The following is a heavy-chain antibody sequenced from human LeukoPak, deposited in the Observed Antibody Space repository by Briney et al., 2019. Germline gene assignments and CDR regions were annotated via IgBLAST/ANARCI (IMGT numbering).Heavy chain of an antibody. Sequence: SVKVSCKASGGTFSSYAISWVRQAPGQGLEWMGRIIPIFGTANYAQKFQGRVTITTDESTSTAYMELSSLRSEDTAVYYYARGKRSGSYYAIYYYYYMDVWGKGTTVTVSS. CDR3: ARGKRSGSYYAIYYYYYMDV. V-gene: IGHV1-69*05. CDR2: IIPIFGTA. CDR1: GGTFSSYA. D-gene: IGHD1-26*01. J-gene: IGHJ6*03.